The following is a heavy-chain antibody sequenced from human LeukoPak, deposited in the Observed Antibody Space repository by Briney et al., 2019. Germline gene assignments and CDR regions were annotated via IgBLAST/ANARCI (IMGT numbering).Heavy chain of an antibody. Sequence: GESLKISCKGSGYSFTSYWIGWVRQMPGKGLEWMGIIYPGDSDTIYSPSFQGQVTISADKSISTAYLQFSSLKASDTAMYYCARLPGYCSGVSCYFDYWGQGTLVTVSS. CDR3: ARLPGYCSGVSCYFDY. V-gene: IGHV5-51*01. J-gene: IGHJ4*02. D-gene: IGHD2-15*01. CDR1: GYSFTSYW. CDR2: IYPGDSDT.